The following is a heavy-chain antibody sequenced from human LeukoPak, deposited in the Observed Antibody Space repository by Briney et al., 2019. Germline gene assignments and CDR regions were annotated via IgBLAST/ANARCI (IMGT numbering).Heavy chain of an antibody. V-gene: IGHV1-46*01. CDR3: ARGYYDSSGYYSYGAFDI. CDR1: GYTFTSYY. D-gene: IGHD3-22*01. Sequence: ASVTVSCKASGYTFTSYYMHWVRQAPGQGLEWMGIINPSGGSTSYAQKFQGRVTMTRDMSTSTVYMELSSLRSEDTAVYYCARGYYDSSGYYSYGAFDIWGQGTMVTVSS. J-gene: IGHJ3*02. CDR2: INPSGGST.